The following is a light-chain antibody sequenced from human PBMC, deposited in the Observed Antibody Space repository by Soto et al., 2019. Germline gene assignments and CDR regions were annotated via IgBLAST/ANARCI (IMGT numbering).Light chain of an antibody. V-gene: IGKV1-12*01. Sequence: DIQMTQSPSSVSASVGDRVTITCRASQDISTWLAWYQQKPGKAPKLLIYSASSLQSGVPSRFSCSGSGTDFTLTISSLQPEDFATYYCQQANSFPLFGPGTKVDIK. CDR3: QQANSFPL. J-gene: IGKJ3*01. CDR1: QDISTW. CDR2: SAS.